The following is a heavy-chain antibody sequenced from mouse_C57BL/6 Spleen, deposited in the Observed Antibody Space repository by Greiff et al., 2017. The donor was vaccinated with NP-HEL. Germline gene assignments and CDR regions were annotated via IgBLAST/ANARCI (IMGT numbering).Heavy chain of an antibody. CDR3: ARYYGSSPYYFDY. J-gene: IGHJ2*01. D-gene: IGHD1-1*01. CDR1: GYTFTSYW. V-gene: IGHV1-50*01. Sequence: VQLQQPGAELVKPGASVKLSCKASGYTFTSYWMQWVKQRPGQGLEWIGEIDPSDSYTNYNQKFKGKATLTVDTSSSTAYMQLSSLTSEDSAVYYCARYYGSSPYYFDYWGQGTTLTVSS. CDR2: IDPSDSYT.